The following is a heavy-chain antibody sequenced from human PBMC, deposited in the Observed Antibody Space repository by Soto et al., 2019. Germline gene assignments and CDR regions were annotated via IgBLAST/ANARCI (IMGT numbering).Heavy chain of an antibody. CDR3: ASQNVLLWFGDAFDI. V-gene: IGHV1-8*01. CDR2: MNPNSGNT. J-gene: IGHJ3*02. CDR1: GYTFTSYD. Sequence: ASVKVSCKASGYTFTSYDINWVRQATGQGLEWMGWMNPNSGNTGYAQKFQGRVTMTRNTSISTAYMELSSLRSEDTAVYYCASQNVLLWFGDAFDIWGQGTMVTVSS. D-gene: IGHD3-10*01.